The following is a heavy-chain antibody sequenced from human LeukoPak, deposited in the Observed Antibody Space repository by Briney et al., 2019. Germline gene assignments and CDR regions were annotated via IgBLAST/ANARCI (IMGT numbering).Heavy chain of an antibody. J-gene: IGHJ4*02. CDR2: IYHSGST. D-gene: IGHD6-6*01. Sequence: SETLSLTCVVSNFSISSGYYWGWIRQPPGKGLEWIGSIYHSGSTYYNPSLKSRLTISVDTSKNQFSLKLSSVTAADTAVYYCARRGVIAARLFDYWGQGTLVTVSS. CDR3: ARRGVIAARLFDY. V-gene: IGHV4-38-2*01. CDR1: NFSISSGYY.